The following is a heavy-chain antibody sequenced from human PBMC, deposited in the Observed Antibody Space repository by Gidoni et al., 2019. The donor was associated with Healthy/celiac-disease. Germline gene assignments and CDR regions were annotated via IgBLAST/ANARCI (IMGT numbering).Heavy chain of an antibody. CDR1: GFTFDDYA. V-gene: IGHV3-9*01. CDR3: AKSRQQLVFAYYYYGMDV. Sequence: EVQLVESGGGLVQPGRSLRLSCAASGFTFDDYAMPWVRQAPGKGLEWVSGISWNSGSIGYADSVKGRFTISRDNAKNSLYLQMNSLRAEDTALYYCAKSRQQLVFAYYYYGMDVWGQGTTVTVSS. J-gene: IGHJ6*02. CDR2: ISWNSGSI. D-gene: IGHD6-13*01.